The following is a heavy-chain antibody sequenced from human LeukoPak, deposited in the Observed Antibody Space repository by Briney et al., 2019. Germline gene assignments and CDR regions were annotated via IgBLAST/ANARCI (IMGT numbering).Heavy chain of an antibody. CDR3: ARYVLAADKHYFDY. D-gene: IGHD2-15*01. V-gene: IGHV4-34*09. Sequence: PSETLSLTCAVYGGSFSGYYWSWIRQPPGKGLEWIGEINHSGSNNYNPSLKSRVTIPVDTSKNQFSLKLSSVTAADTAVYYCARYVLAADKHYFDYWGQGTLVTVSS. CDR2: INHSGSN. J-gene: IGHJ4*02. CDR1: GGSFSGYY.